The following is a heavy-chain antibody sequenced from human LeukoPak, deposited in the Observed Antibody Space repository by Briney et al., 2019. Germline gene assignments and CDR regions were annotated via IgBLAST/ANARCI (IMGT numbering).Heavy chain of an antibody. J-gene: IGHJ3*02. D-gene: IGHD2-2*01. CDR2: IYYSGST. Sequence: SQTLSLTCTVSGGSISSGDYYWSWIRQPPGKGLGWIGYIYYSGSTYYNPSLKSRVTISVDTSKNQFSLKLSSVTAADTAVYYCASSTPSRAFDIWGQGTMVTVSS. CDR1: GGSISSGDYY. CDR3: ASSTPSRAFDI. V-gene: IGHV4-30-4*08.